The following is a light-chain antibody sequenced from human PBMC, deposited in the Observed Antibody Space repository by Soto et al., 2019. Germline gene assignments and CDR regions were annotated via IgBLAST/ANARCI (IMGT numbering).Light chain of an antibody. Sequence: EFVLTQSPAILSLSPGEGATLSCRASQSLSTSLAWYQHKPGQAPRLLIYDASYRAPGIPARFSGSGSGTEFTLTISSLEPDIFAVYYCQQRSNWLTFGGGTKVEI. CDR3: QQRSNWLT. CDR1: QSLSTS. CDR2: DAS. J-gene: IGKJ4*01. V-gene: IGKV3-11*01.